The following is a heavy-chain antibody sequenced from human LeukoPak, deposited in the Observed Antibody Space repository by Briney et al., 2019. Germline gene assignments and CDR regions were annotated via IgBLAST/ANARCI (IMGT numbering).Heavy chain of an antibody. CDR3: AREGSGSYRLFDY. CDR2: INSDGSST. V-gene: IGHV3-74*01. Sequence: GGSLRLSCAASGFTFSSYWMHWVRQAPGKGPVWVSRINSDGSSTSYADSVKGRFTISRDNAKNTLYLQMNSLRAEDTAVYYCAREGSGSYRLFDYWGQGTLVTVSS. D-gene: IGHD1-26*01. CDR1: GFTFSSYW. J-gene: IGHJ4*02.